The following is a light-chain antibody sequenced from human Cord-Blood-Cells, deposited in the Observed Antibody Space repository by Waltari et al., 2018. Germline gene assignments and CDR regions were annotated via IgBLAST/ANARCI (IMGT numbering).Light chain of an antibody. Sequence: QSALTQPASVSGSPGQSITISCTGTSSDVGGYNYVSWYQQHPGKAPKLMIYDVSKRPSGVSNLFSGSKSRNTASLTISALQAEDEADYYCSSYTSSSTVVFGGGTKLTVL. CDR2: DVS. CDR3: SSYTSSSTVV. J-gene: IGLJ2*01. CDR1: SSDVGGYNY. V-gene: IGLV2-14*01.